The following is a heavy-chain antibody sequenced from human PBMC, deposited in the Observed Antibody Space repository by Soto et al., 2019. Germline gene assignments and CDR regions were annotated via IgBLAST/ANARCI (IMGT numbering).Heavy chain of an antibody. V-gene: IGHV3-30*03. Sequence: PGGSLRLSCAASGFTFSSYGMHWVRQAPGKGLEWVAVISYDGSNKYYADSVKGRFTISRDNSKNTLYLQMNSLRAEDTAVYYCATEEWLSPLGAFDIWGQGTMVTVSS. CDR2: ISYDGSNK. CDR3: ATEEWLSPLGAFDI. CDR1: GFTFSSYG. D-gene: IGHD3-3*01. J-gene: IGHJ3*02.